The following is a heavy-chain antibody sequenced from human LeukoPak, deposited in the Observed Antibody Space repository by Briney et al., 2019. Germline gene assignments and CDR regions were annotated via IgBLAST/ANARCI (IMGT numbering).Heavy chain of an antibody. CDR3: ARCIAVAGNLVGFDY. Sequence: SETLSLTCTVSGGSISSYYWSWIRQPPGKGLEWIGYIYYSGSTNYNPSLKSRVTISVDTSKNQFSLKLSSVTAADTAVYYCARCIAVAGNLVGFDYWGQGTLVTVSS. CDR1: GGSISSYY. D-gene: IGHD6-19*01. CDR2: IYYSGST. V-gene: IGHV4-59*08. J-gene: IGHJ4*02.